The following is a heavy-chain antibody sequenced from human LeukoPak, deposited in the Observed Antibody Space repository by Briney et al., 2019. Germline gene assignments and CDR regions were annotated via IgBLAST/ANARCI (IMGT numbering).Heavy chain of an antibody. J-gene: IGHJ3*01. D-gene: IGHD3-22*01. Sequence: GGSLRLSCVASGIAFSNSIMHWVRQAPGKGLEWVSAMSYDGFSKYYADSMKGRLTISRDDSKNTVYLQMKSLRPEDTAVYCCAREGHTSGYCGTFDVWGQGTTIAVS. V-gene: IGHV3-30*04. CDR2: MSYDGFSK. CDR3: AREGHTSGYCGTFDV. CDR1: GIAFSNSI.